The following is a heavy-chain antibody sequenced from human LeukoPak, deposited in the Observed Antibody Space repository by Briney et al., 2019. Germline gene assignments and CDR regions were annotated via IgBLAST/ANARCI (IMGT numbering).Heavy chain of an antibody. CDR2: ISGDGGST. V-gene: IGHV3-43*02. CDR3: AKDGTYYDYVWGSYRYTYFDY. D-gene: IGHD3-16*02. Sequence: GGSLRLSCAASGFTFDDYAMHWVRQAPGKGLEWVSLISGDGGSTYYADSVKGRFTISRDNSKNSLYLQMNSLRTEDTALYYCAKDGTYYDYVWGSYRYTYFDYWFQGTLVTVSS. CDR1: GFTFDDYA. J-gene: IGHJ4*02.